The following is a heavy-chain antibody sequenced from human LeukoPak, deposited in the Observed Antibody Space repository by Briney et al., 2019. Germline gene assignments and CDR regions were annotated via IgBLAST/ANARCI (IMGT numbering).Heavy chain of an antibody. CDR1: GYTFTSYD. Sequence: ASVKVSCKASGYTFTSYDINWVRQATGQGLEWMGWMNPNSGNTGYAQKFQGRVTMTRNTSISTAYMELSSLRSEDTAAYYCARGPRIAARPGGIYYWGQGTLVTVSS. D-gene: IGHD6-6*01. V-gene: IGHV1-8*01. J-gene: IGHJ4*02. CDR3: ARGPRIAARPGGIYY. CDR2: MNPNSGNT.